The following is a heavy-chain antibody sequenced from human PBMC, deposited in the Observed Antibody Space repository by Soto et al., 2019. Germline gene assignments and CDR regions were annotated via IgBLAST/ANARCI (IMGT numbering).Heavy chain of an antibody. CDR3: ARDQFLDAFDI. D-gene: IGHD2-21*01. CDR2: ISNDGSNK. CDR1: GFIFSSYS. J-gene: IGHJ3*02. Sequence: QVQLVESGGGVVQPGRSLRLSCAASGFIFSSYSMRWVRQAPGKGLEWVAIISNDGSNKDYVDSVKGRFTISRDNSNNTLSLQMNSLRAEDTAVYYCARDQFLDAFDIWGQGTMVTVSS. V-gene: IGHV3-30-3*01.